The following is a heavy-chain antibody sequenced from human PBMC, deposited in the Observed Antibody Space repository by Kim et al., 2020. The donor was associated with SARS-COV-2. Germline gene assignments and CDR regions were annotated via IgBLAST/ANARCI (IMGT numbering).Heavy chain of an antibody. Sequence: GGSLRLSCEASGFTFSNYYMSWIRQAPGKGLEWISYISGSRSFTNYADPVKGRFTISRDNAKNSLYLQMNSLRVEDTAVYYCARAVVSADYVRPDYGLDVWGQGTTVTVSS. D-gene: IGHD4-17*01. CDR3: ARAVVSADYVRPDYGLDV. V-gene: IGHV3-11*05. J-gene: IGHJ6*02. CDR2: ISGSRSFT. CDR1: GFTFSNYY.